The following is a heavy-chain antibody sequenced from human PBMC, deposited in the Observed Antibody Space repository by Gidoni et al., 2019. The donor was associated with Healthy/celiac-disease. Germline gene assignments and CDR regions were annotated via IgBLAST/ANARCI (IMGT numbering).Heavy chain of an antibody. V-gene: IGHV3-30-3*01. J-gene: IGHJ3*02. CDR1: GFTFSSYA. D-gene: IGHD1-26*01. CDR2: ISYDGSNK. CDR3: ARDLWVGADHDAFDI. Sequence: QVQLVESGGGVVQPGRSLRLSCAASGFTFSSYAMHWVRQAPGKGLEWVAVISYDGSNKYYADSVKGRFTISRDNSKNTLYLQMNSLRAEDTAVYYCARDLWVGADHDAFDIWGQGTMVTVSS.